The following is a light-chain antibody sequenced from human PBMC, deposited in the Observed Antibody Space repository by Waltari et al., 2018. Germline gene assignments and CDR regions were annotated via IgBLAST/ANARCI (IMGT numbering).Light chain of an antibody. J-gene: IGKJ1*01. Sequence: DIQMTQSPSTLSAFVGERVTITCRASQSINRWVAWYQQKPGKAPKLLMHEFSSWVRGVPSRFSGSGSGTEFTLTISSLQPDDFATYYCQQYNSDDWTFGQGTKVEI. V-gene: IGKV1-5*01. CDR2: EFS. CDR3: QQYNSDDWT. CDR1: QSINRW.